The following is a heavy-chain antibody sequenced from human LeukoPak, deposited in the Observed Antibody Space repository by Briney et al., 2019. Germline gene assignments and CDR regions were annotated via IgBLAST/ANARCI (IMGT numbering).Heavy chain of an antibody. D-gene: IGHD4-17*01. J-gene: IGHJ4*02. V-gene: IGHV3-11*01. CDR1: GITFSEYF. Sequence: GGSLRLSCAASGITFSEYFMSWIRQAPGKGLEWVSYISNSGSTKYYADSVEGQFTISRDNAKNSLYLQMNSLRAEDTAVYYCAKDWTRPTTALYYFDYWGQGTLVTVSS. CDR3: AKDWTRPTTALYYFDY. CDR2: ISNSGSTK.